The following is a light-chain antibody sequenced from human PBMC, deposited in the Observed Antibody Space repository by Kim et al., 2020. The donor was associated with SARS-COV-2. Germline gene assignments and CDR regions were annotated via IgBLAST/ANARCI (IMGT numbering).Light chain of an antibody. J-gene: IGLJ2*01. CDR1: SLRSYY. CDR3: NSRDSNDNVV. Sequence: SSALTQDPAVSVALGQTVRITCQGDSLRSYYATWYQQKPGQAPIVVIYGKNNRPSGIPDRFSGSSSGNTASLTITGTPAGDEADFYCNSRDSNDNVVFGG. V-gene: IGLV3-19*01. CDR2: GKN.